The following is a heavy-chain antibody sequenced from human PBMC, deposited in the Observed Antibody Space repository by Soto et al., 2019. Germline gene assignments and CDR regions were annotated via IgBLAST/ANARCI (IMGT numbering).Heavy chain of an antibody. CDR3: ARIEYSSSSVDY. D-gene: IGHD6-6*01. J-gene: IGHJ4*02. CDR2: IYYSGST. V-gene: IGHV4-59*01. Sequence: PSETLSLTCTVSGGPISSYYWSWIRQPPGKGLEWIGYIYYSGSTNYNPSLKSRVTISVDTSKNQFSLKLSSVTAADTAVYHCARIEYSSSSVDYWGQGTLVTVSS. CDR1: GGPISSYY.